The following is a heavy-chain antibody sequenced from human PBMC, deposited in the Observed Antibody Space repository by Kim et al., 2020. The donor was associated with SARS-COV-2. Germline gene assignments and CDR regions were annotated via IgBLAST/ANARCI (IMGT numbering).Heavy chain of an antibody. CDR3: ARDEEYSSGWGTFDY. J-gene: IGHJ4*02. D-gene: IGHD6-19*01. Sequence: DSVKGRFTISRDNAKNSLYLQMNSLRAEDTAVYYCARDEEYSSGWGTFDYWGQGTLVTVSS. V-gene: IGHV3-21*01.